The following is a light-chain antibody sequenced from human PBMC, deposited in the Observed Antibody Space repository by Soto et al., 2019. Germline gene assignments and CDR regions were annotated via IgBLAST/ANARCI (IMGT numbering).Light chain of an antibody. Sequence: QPVLTQPASVSGSPGQSITISCTGTSSDVGGYNFVSWYQQHPGKAPKLMIYDVSNRPSGVSNRFSGSKSGNTASLTISGLQAEDEADYYCSSYTSTGTLVVFGGGNKVTVL. J-gene: IGLJ2*01. CDR3: SSYTSTGTLVV. CDR2: DVS. V-gene: IGLV2-14*01. CDR1: SSDVGGYNF.